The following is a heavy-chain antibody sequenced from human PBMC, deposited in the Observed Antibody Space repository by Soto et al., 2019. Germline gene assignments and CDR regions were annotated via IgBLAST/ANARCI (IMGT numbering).Heavy chain of an antibody. CDR1: GGSISSSSYY. Sequence: PSETLSLTCTVSGGSISSSSYYWGWIRQPPGKGLEWIGSIYYSGSTYYNPSLKSRVTISVDTSKNQFSLKLSSVTAADTAVYYCAKTYSGSYSPFDYWGQGTLVTVSS. CDR2: IYYSGST. D-gene: IGHD1-26*01. CDR3: AKTYSGSYSPFDY. J-gene: IGHJ4*02. V-gene: IGHV4-39*01.